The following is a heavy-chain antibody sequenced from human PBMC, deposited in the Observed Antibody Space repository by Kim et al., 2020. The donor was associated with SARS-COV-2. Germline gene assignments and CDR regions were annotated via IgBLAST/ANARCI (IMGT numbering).Heavy chain of an antibody. V-gene: IGHV3-7*03. J-gene: IGHJ6*02. D-gene: IGHD6-13*01. CDR3: VRIAGTNYYYGMDV. Sequence: VDSVKGRVTSSRDNAKNSLYLQMNSLRAEDTAVYYCVRIAGTNYYYGMDVWGQGTTVTVSS.